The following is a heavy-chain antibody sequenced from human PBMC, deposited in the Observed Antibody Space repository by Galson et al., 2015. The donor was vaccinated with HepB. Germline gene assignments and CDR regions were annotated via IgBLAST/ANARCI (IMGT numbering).Heavy chain of an antibody. D-gene: IGHD5-24*01. J-gene: IGHJ4*02. CDR3: AKCRDGSGTREYYFDS. CDR1: GFTFSNYG. V-gene: IGHV3-30*18. Sequence: SLRLSCAASGFTFSNYGMHWVRQAPGKGLEWVAVISYDGSNKYYADSVKGRFTISRDNSKNTLYLQMNSLRAEDTAVYYCAKCRDGSGTREYYFDSWGQGTLVAGSA. CDR2: ISYDGSNK.